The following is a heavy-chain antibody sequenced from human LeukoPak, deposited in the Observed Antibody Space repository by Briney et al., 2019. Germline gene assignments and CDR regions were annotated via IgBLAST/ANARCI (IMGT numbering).Heavy chain of an antibody. CDR3: AKDRKRGSSWTGGAFDI. J-gene: IGHJ3*02. CDR1: GFTLSLYS. V-gene: IGHV3-48*01. Sequence: PGGSLRLSCAASGFTLSLYSMNWVRQAPGKGLEWVSYISSSSSIIYYADSVKGRFTISRDNAKNSLFLQMNSLRAEDTAVYYCAKDRKRGSSWTGGAFDIWGQGTMVTVSS. CDR2: ISSSSSII. D-gene: IGHD6-13*01.